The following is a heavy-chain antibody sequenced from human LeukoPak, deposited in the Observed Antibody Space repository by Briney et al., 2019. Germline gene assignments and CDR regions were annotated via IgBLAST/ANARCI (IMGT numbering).Heavy chain of an antibody. D-gene: IGHD6-19*01. V-gene: IGHV3-7*01. CDR3: ARTEYSSGWSDFDY. Sequence: GGSLRLSCAASGFTFSSYWMSWVRQAPGKGLEWVANIKQDGSEKYYVDSVKGRFTISRDNAKNSLYLQMNSLRAEDTAVYYCARTEYSSGWSDFDYWGRGTLVTVSS. CDR2: IKQDGSEK. J-gene: IGHJ4*02. CDR1: GFTFSSYW.